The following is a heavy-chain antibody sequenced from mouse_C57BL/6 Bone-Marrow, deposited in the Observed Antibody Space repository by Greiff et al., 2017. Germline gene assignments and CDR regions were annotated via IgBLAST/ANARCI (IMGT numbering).Heavy chain of an antibody. CDR1: GYSFTDYN. J-gene: IGHJ3*01. CDR3: AIYTTIVAEGFAY. CDR2: INPNYGTT. Sequence: EVQLQQSGPELVKPGASVKISCKASGYSFTDYNMNWVKQSNGKSLERIGVINPNYGTTSYNQKFKVKATLTVNQSSSTAYMQLNSLTSEVTAVYYTAIYTTIVAEGFAYWGQGTLVTVSA. D-gene: IGHD1-1*01. V-gene: IGHV1-39*01.